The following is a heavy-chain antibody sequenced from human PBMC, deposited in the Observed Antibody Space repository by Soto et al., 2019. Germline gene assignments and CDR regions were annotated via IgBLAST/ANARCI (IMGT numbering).Heavy chain of an antibody. V-gene: IGHV3-33*01. Sequence: GGSLRLSCAASGFTFSSYGTHWVRQAPGKGLEWVAVIWYDGSNKYYADSVKGRFTISRDNSKNTLYLQMNSLRAEDTAVYYCASLSPGYYDSSGYGYWGQGTLVTVSS. CDR2: IWYDGSNK. CDR3: ASLSPGYYDSSGYGY. D-gene: IGHD3-22*01. CDR1: GFTFSSYG. J-gene: IGHJ4*02.